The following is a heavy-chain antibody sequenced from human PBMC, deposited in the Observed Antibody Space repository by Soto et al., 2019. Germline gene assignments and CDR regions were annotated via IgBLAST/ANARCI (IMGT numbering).Heavy chain of an antibody. CDR1: GYTFTSYG. CDR3: ARACSGGSCYSNFGIDY. V-gene: IGHV1-18*04. CDR2: ISAYNGNT. D-gene: IGHD2-15*01. Sequence: ASVEVSCKASGYTFTSYGISWVRQAPGQGLEWMGWISAYNGNTNYAQKLQGRVTMTTDTSTSTAYMELRSLRSDDTAVYYCARACSGGSCYSNFGIDYWGQGTLVTVSS. J-gene: IGHJ4*02.